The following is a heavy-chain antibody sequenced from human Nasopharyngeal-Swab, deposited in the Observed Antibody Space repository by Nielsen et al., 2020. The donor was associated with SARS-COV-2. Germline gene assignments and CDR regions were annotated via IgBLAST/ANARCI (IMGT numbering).Heavy chain of an antibody. J-gene: IGHJ6*03. D-gene: IGHD3-22*01. Sequence: GESLKISCTGSGFTFGNYSMNWVRQAPGKGLEWVGFIRSKTYGETTDYAASVKGRFTISRDDSKSIAYLQMNSLRTEDTAVYYCTSQTYYYDSSETLYYYYMDVWGKGTTVTVSS. V-gene: IGHV3-49*04. CDR1: GFTFGNYS. CDR2: IRSKTYGETT. CDR3: TSQTYYYDSSETLYYYYMDV.